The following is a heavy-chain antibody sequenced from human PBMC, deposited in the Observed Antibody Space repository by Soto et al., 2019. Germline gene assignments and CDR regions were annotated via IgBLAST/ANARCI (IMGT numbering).Heavy chain of an antibody. CDR1: GYSLTELS. Sequence: ASVKVSCKVSGYSLTELSMHWVRQAPGKGLEWMGGFDPEDGETIYAQKFQGRVTMSEDTSTETAYMELSSLRSEDTAVYYCARDSFNRITMIVVAPVWAFDIWGQGTMVTVSS. J-gene: IGHJ3*02. CDR3: ARDSFNRITMIVVAPVWAFDI. CDR2: FDPEDGET. D-gene: IGHD3-22*01. V-gene: IGHV1-24*01.